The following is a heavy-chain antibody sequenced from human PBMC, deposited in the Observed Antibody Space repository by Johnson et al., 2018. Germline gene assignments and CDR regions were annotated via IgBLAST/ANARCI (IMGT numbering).Heavy chain of an antibody. CDR1: KFTFSRHG. D-gene: IGHD3-16*01. CDR3: AKERPDMIGAFDI. CDR2: ISYDGSNK. J-gene: IGHJ3*02. Sequence: VQLVESGGGVVQPGGSLRLSCAASKFTFSRHGMHWVRQAPGKGLEWVSFISYDGSNKHFVGSVKGRFTISRDNSKNTLYLQMNSLRAEDTAGYYCAKERPDMIGAFDIWGQGTMVTVSS. V-gene: IGHV3-30*18.